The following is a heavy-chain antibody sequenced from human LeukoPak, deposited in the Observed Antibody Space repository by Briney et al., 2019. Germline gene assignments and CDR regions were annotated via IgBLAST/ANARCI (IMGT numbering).Heavy chain of an antibody. CDR2: ISSSGSTI. D-gene: IGHD3-10*01. J-gene: IGHJ4*02. V-gene: IGHV3-11*01. CDR3: ARSPSGVRIEY. Sequence: PGGSPRLSCAASGFTLSGYYMSWIRQAPGKGLEWVSYISSSGSTIYYAGSVKGRFTIPRDNAKNSLYLQMNSLRAEDTAVYYCARSPSGVRIEYWGQGTLVTVSS. CDR1: GFTLSGYY.